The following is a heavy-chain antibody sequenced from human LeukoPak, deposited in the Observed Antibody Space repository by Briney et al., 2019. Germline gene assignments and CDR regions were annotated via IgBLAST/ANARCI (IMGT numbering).Heavy chain of an antibody. CDR2: INNSGST. D-gene: IGHD3-9*01. V-gene: IGHV4-34*01. Sequence: SETLCLTCAVYGGSFSGYYWSWISQPPGKGLEWIGEINNSGSTNYNPSLKSRVTISVDTSKNQFSLKLSSVTAADTAVYYCSRHYSDWDNWFDPWGQGTLVTVSS. J-gene: IGHJ5*02. CDR3: SRHYSDWDNWFDP. CDR1: GGSFSGYY.